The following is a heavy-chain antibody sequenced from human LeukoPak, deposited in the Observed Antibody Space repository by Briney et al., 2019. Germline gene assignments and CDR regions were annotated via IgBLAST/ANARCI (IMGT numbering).Heavy chain of an antibody. Sequence: SGTLSLTCSVSGGSICSNNWWTWVSQPPGKGLGWIGEIYHSGNTNYNPSLKSRVTISVDKSNNHFSLKMNSVTAADTAVYYCARDSATTLGSYYYGLDVRGQGTTVTVSS. CDR1: GGSICSNNW. V-gene: IGHV4-4*02. J-gene: IGHJ6*02. CDR2: IYHSGNT. CDR3: ARDSATTLGSYYYGLDV. D-gene: IGHD5-12*01.